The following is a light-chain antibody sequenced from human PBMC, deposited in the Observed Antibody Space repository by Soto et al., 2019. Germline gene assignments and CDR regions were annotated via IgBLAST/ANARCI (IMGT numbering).Light chain of an antibody. CDR1: SSDVGRYTF. J-gene: IGLJ1*01. CDR2: EVD. Sequence: QSALTQPASVSGSPGQSITISCTGTSSDVGRYTFVSWFQQHPGKAPKLIIYEVDNRPSGVSNRFSGSKSGNTASLTISGLPADDEADYYCSSSASGGSLCVFGSGTKVTVL. V-gene: IGLV2-14*01. CDR3: SSSASGGSLCV.